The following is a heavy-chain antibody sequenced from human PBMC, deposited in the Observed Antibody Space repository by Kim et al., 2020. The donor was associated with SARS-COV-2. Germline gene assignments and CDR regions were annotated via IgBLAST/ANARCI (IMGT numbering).Heavy chain of an antibody. CDR3: ARCHSSSWNPYYYYYGMDV. D-gene: IGHD6-13*01. Sequence: ASVKVSCKASGYTFTSYYMHWVRQAPGQGLEWMGIINPSGGSTSYAQKFQGRVTMTRDTSTSTVYMELSSLRSEDTAVYYCARCHSSSWNPYYYYYGMDVWGQGTTVTVSS. CDR2: INPSGGST. CDR1: GYTFTSYY. J-gene: IGHJ6*02. V-gene: IGHV1-46*01.